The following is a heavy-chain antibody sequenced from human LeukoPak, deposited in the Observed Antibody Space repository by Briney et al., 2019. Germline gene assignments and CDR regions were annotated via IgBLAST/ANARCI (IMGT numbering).Heavy chain of an antibody. V-gene: IGHV5-51*01. CDR1: GYSFTSYH. CDR2: IYPGNSET. Sequence: PGESLKISCKGSGYSFTSYHIAWVRQMPGEGLEWMGIIYPGNSETTYSPSFQGQVTISADKSIDTAYLQWTSLNVSDTAIYYCARHLYRGRGRSSPDYWGQGTLVTVSS. D-gene: IGHD6-6*01. CDR3: ARHLYRGRGRSSPDY. J-gene: IGHJ4*02.